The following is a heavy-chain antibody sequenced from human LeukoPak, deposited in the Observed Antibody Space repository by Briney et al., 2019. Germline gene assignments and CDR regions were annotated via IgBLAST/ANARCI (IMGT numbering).Heavy chain of an antibody. CDR1: GFTVSSNY. V-gene: IGHV3-53*01. D-gene: IGHD4/OR15-4a*01. Sequence: GGSLRLSCAASGFTVSSNYMSWVRQAPGKGLEWVSEIYSDGSTYYAASVKGRFSISRDNSKNTVYVQMNSLRAEDTAVYYCARRAGAYSHPYDYWGQGTLVTVSS. CDR2: IYSDGST. J-gene: IGHJ4*02. CDR3: ARRAGAYSHPYDY.